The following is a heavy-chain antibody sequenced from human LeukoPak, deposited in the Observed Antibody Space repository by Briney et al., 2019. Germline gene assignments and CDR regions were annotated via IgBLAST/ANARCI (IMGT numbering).Heavy chain of an antibody. CDR1: GGSISSYY. CDR3: ARGHYYDSSGYYPPLYYFDY. V-gene: IGHV4-59*01. Sequence: PSETLSLTCTVSGGSISSYYWSWIRQPPGKGLEWIGYFYYSGSINYNPSLKSRVTISVDTSKNQFSLKLSSVTAADTAVYYCARGHYYDSSGYYPPLYYFDYWGQGTLVTVSS. CDR2: FYYSGSI. J-gene: IGHJ4*02. D-gene: IGHD3-22*01.